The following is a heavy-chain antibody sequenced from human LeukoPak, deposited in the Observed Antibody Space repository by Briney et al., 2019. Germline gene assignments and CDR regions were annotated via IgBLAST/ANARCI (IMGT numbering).Heavy chain of an antibody. CDR1: GFTFSGYA. Sequence: PGGSLRLSCAASGFTFSGYAMSWVRLAPGKGLEWVSTISDSSGSTHYADSVKGRFTISGDNSKNTLYLQMHSLRAEDSAVYYCANWGGTYWGQGTLVTVSS. CDR3: ANWGGTY. J-gene: IGHJ4*02. CDR2: ISDSSGST. D-gene: IGHD7-27*01. V-gene: IGHV3-23*01.